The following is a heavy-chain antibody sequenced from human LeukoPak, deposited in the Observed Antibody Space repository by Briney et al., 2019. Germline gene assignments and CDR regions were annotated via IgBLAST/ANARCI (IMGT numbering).Heavy chain of an antibody. CDR2: VIPIFGTA. D-gene: IGHD3-16*02. CDR1: GGTFSSYA. V-gene: IGHV1-69*13. J-gene: IGHJ4*02. CDR3: AGRGLRLGELSFDY. Sequence: ASVKVSCKASGGTFSSYAISWVRQAPGQGLEWMGGVIPIFGTANYAQKFQGRVTITADESTSTAYMELSSLRSEDTAVYYCAGRGLRLGELSFDYWRQGTLVTVSS.